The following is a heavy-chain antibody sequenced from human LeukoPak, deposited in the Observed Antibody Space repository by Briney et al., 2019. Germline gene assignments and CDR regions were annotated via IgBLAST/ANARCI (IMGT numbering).Heavy chain of an antibody. CDR2: IYTSGST. D-gene: IGHD3-3*01. J-gene: IGHJ4*02. CDR1: GGSISSYY. V-gene: IGHV4-4*07. CDR3: ARDSVRDFWSGVSAHANFDY. Sequence: SETLSLTCTVSGGSISSYYWSWIRQPAGKGLEWIGRIYTSGSTNYNPSLKSRVTMSVDTSKNQFSLKLSPVTAADTAVYYCARDSVRDFWSGVSAHANFDYWGQGTLVTVSS.